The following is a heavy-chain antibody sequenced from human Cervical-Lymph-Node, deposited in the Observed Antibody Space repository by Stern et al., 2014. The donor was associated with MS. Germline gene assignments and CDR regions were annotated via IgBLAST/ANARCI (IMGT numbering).Heavy chain of an antibody. CDR2: VIPIFGIA. CDR3: ARQIVVVPAAIEYNWFDP. CDR1: GGTFSSYA. Sequence: VQLVQSGAEVKKPGSSVKVSCKASGGTFSSYAISWVRQAPGQGLEWMGGVIPIFGIANYAQKVQGRVTITADKSTSTAYMELSSLRSEDTAVYYCARQIVVVPAAIEYNWFDPWGQGTLVTVSS. D-gene: IGHD2-2*01. V-gene: IGHV1-69*14. J-gene: IGHJ5*02.